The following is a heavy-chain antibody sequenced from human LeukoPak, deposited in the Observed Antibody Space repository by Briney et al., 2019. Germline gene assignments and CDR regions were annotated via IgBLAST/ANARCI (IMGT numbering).Heavy chain of an antibody. V-gene: IGHV4-61*02. CDR3: ARGAFAFDI. CDR2: IYTSGST. J-gene: IGHJ3*02. Sequence: SETLSLTCTVSGGSISSSSYYWGWIRQPAGKGLEWIGRIYTSGSTNYNPSLKSRVTISVDKSKNQFSLKLSSVTAADTAVYYCARGAFAFDIWGQGTMVTVSS. CDR1: GGSISSSSYY.